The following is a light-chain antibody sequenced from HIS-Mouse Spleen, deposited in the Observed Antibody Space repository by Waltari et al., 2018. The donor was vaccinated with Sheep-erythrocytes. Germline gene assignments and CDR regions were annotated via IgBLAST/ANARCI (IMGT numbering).Light chain of an antibody. J-gene: IGLJ2*01. CDR2: QDS. CDR3: QAWDSGTAWNVV. CDR1: KLGDKY. Sequence: SYELTQPPSVSVSPGQTASITCSGDKLGDKYACWYQQKPGQSPVLVIYQDSKRPSGIPERFSGSNSGNTATLTISGTQAMDEADYYCQAWDSGTAWNVVFGGGTKLTVL. V-gene: IGLV3-1*01.